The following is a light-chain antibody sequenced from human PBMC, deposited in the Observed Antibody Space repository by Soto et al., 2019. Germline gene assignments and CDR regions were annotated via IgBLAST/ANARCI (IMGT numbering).Light chain of an antibody. CDR2: YDS. CDR3: QVWDSSSAVV. CDR1: NIGSKS. J-gene: IGLJ2*01. V-gene: IGLV3-21*04. Sequence: SYELTQPPSVSVAPGKTARITCGGNNIGSKSVHWYQQKPGQAPVLVIYYDSDRPSGIPERFSGSNSGNTATLTSSRVEAGDEADYYCQVWDSSSAVVFGGGTKLTV.